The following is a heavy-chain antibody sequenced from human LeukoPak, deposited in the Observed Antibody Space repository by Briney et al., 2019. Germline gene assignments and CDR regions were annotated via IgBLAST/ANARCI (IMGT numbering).Heavy chain of an antibody. CDR1: GYTFTSYY. CDR3: ARVYRYYYYMDV. Sequence: ASVKVSCKASGYTFTSYYMHWVRQAPDQGLSGLGIINPSGGSTSYAQKLQGRVTMTRDTSTSTAYMELRSLRSDDTAVYYCARVYRYYYYMDVWGKGTTVTISS. V-gene: IGHV1-46*01. CDR2: INPSGGST. D-gene: IGHD4-11*01. J-gene: IGHJ6*03.